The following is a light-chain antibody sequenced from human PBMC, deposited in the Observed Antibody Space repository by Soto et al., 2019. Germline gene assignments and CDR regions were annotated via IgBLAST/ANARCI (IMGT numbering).Light chain of an antibody. CDR1: SSDIGDYNY. V-gene: IGLV2-14*01. J-gene: IGLJ3*02. CDR2: EVS. CDR3: SSHISSNNWV. Sequence: QSVLTQPASVSGSPGQSITISCTGTSSDIGDYNYVSWYQHHPGKAPKLVIYEVSNRPSGVPNRFSGSKSGNTASLTISGLQAEDEADYYCSSHISSNNWVFGGGTKLTVL.